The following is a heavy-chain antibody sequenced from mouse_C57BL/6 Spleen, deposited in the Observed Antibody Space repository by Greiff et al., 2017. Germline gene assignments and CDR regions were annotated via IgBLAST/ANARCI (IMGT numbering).Heavy chain of an antibody. CDR3: ARSYDYDGYYAMDY. V-gene: IGHV1-55*01. CDR2: IYPGSGST. CDR1: GYTFTSYW. Sequence: QVQLQQPGAELVKPGASVKMSCKASGYTFTSYWITWVKQRPGQGLEWIGDIYPGSGSTNYNEKFKSKATLTVDTSSSTAYMQLSSLTSEDSAVYYCARSYDYDGYYAMDYWGQGTSVTVSS. D-gene: IGHD2-4*01. J-gene: IGHJ4*01.